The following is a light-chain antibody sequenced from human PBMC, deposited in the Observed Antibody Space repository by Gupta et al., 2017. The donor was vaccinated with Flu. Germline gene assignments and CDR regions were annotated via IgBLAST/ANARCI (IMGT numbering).Light chain of an antibody. V-gene: IGKV3-20*01. CDR2: DAS. CDR3: HQGCTSPFT. Sequence: EIVLTQSPGTLPLSPGERATLSCRASQSVSSSYLVWYQHKPGQAPRLLIYDASNTAIPIPVRFSGTGSGSXFTLSIXRREPEAFAVYYCHQGCTSPFTFGXGTKLEIK. J-gene: IGKJ2*01. CDR1: QSVSSSY.